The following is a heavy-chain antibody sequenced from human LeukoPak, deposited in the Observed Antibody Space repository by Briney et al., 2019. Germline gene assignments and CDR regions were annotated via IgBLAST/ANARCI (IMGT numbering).Heavy chain of an antibody. CDR1: GVSISSGSYY. Sequence: SETLSLTCTVSGVSISSGSYYWGWLRQPGGKGLEWIERIYSSGSTNYKHSLKSRVTIYVDTSKNQFSLKLSSVTAADTAVYYCAREEGGYNYADLYYFDYWGQGTLVTVSS. CDR3: AREEGGYNYADLYYFDY. J-gene: IGHJ4*02. V-gene: IGHV4-61*02. D-gene: IGHD5-24*01. CDR2: IYSSGST.